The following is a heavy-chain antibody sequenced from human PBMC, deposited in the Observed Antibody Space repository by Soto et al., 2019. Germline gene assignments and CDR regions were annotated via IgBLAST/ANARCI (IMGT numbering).Heavy chain of an antibody. Sequence: SVKVSCKASGGTFSSYAISWVRQAPGQGLEWMGGIIPIFGTANYAQKFQGRVTITADESTSTAYMELSSLRSEDTAVYYCARDLDVWSGPAPSRDGFDPWGQGTLVTVSS. CDR2: IIPIFGTA. CDR3: ARDLDVWSGPAPSRDGFDP. CDR1: GGTFSSYA. J-gene: IGHJ5*02. D-gene: IGHD3-3*01. V-gene: IGHV1-69*13.